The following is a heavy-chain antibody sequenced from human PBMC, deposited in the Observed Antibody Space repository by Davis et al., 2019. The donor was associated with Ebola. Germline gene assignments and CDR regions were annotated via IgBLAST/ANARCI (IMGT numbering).Heavy chain of an antibody. J-gene: IGHJ5*02. CDR3: ARHHYYCINTSCSTPHYNWFDP. V-gene: IGHV4-39*01. Sequence: MPSETLSLTCTVSGGSISSSSYYWGWIRQPPGKGLEWIGSIYFSGSTYYSPSLKSRVTTSVDTSKNQFSLKLSSVTAADTAVYYCARHHYYCINTSCSTPHYNWFDPWGQGTLVTVSS. CDR2: IYFSGST. CDR1: GGSISSSSYY. D-gene: IGHD2-2*01.